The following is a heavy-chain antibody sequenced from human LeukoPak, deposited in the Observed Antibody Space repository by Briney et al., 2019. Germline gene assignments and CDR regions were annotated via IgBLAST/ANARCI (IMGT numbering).Heavy chain of an antibody. V-gene: IGHV4-59*12. D-gene: IGHD3-10*01. CDR3: ARAPSLRGVHYYYYMDV. CDR2: IYYSGST. J-gene: IGHJ6*03. Sequence: SETLSLTCTVSGGSISSYYWSWIRQPPGKGLEWIGYIYYSGSTNYNPSLKSRVTISVDTSENQFSLKLSSVTAEDTAVYYCARAPSLRGVHYYYYMDVWGKGTTVTVSS. CDR1: GGSISSYY.